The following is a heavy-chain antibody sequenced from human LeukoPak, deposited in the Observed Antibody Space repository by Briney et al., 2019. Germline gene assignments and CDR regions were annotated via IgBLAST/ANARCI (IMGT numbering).Heavy chain of an antibody. Sequence: SETLSLTCTVSGGSISSGSYCWSWIRQPAGKGLEWIGRIYISGSTNYNPSLKSRVTISVDTSKNQFSLKLSSVTAADTAVYYCAREGGVVVTSIPGFDYWGQGTLVAVSS. CDR1: GGSISSGSYC. J-gene: IGHJ4*02. V-gene: IGHV4-61*02. CDR2: IYISGST. CDR3: AREGGVVVTSIPGFDY. D-gene: IGHD2-21*02.